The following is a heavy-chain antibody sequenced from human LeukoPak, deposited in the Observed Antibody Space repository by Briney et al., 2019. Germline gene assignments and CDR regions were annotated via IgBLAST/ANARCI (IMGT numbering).Heavy chain of an antibody. Sequence: SETLSLTCTVSGGSISSGDYYWSWIRQPPGKGLEWIGCIYYSGSTYYNPSLKSRVTISVDTSKNQFSLKLSSVTAADTAVYYCASSLGDPRGLDYWGQGTLVTVSS. D-gene: IGHD4-17*01. CDR2: IYYSGST. V-gene: IGHV4-30-4*01. CDR1: GGSISSGDYY. J-gene: IGHJ4*02. CDR3: ASSLGDPRGLDY.